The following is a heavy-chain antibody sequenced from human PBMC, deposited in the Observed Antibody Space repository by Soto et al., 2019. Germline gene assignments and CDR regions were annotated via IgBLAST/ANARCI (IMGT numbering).Heavy chain of an antibody. CDR2: MKQDGSEK. J-gene: IGHJ4*02. D-gene: IGHD3-22*01. CDR1: GLTFSPYW. Sequence: HPGGSLRLSCAASGLTFSPYWMSWVRQAPGKGLEWVANMKQDGSEKYYVDSVKGRFTTSRDNAKNSVYLQMNSLRAEDTAVYYCATQRGKYDSPEYRGQGTLVTVSS. CDR3: ATQRGKYDSPEY. V-gene: IGHV3-7*05.